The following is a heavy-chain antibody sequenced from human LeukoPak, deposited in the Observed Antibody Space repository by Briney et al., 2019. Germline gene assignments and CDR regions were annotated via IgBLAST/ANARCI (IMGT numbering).Heavy chain of an antibody. CDR1: GFTLSSCG. CDR2: LKSETVI. Sequence: GTSLRLSCAASGFTLSSCGMHWVRQAPGKGLEWVGHLKSETVIEYAAPVKGRFSMSRDDSQNTLYLQMNSLKTDDTAVYYCTTDLAALGKGEFDFWGQGTLVTVSS. J-gene: IGHJ4*02. D-gene: IGHD6-13*01. CDR3: TTDLAALGKGEFDF. V-gene: IGHV3-15*01.